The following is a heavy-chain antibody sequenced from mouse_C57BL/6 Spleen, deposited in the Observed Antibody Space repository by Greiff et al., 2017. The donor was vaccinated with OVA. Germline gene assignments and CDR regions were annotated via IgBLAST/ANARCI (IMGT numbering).Heavy chain of an antibody. CDR3: ARRDYDGYWYFDV. J-gene: IGHJ1*03. D-gene: IGHD2-4*01. Sequence: VQLQQPGAELVKPGASVKMSCKASGYTFTSYWITWVKQRPGQGLEWIGDIYPGSGSTNYNEKFKSKATLTADTSSSTAYMQLSSLTSEDSAVYYCARRDYDGYWYFDVWGTGTTVTVSS. CDR2: IYPGSGST. CDR1: GYTFTSYW. V-gene: IGHV1-55*01.